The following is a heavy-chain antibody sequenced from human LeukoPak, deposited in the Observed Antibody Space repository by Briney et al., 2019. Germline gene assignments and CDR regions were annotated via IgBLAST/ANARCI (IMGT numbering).Heavy chain of an antibody. J-gene: IGHJ1*01. CDR3: VKGLRNYGAFQH. CDR1: GGSISSYY. CDR2: IYYSGST. V-gene: IGHV4-59*01. Sequence: SETLSLTCTVSGGSISSYYWSWIRQPPGKGLEWIGYIYYSGSTNYNPSLKSRVTISVDTSKNQFSLKLSSVTAADTAVYYCVKGLRNYGAFQHWGQGTLVTVSS. D-gene: IGHD4-17*01.